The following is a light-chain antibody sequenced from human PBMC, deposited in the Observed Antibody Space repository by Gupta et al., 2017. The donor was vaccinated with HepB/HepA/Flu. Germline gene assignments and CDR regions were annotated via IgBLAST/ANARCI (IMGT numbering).Light chain of an antibody. Sequence: IVLTQSPGTLSLSPGTSATLSCRASQTITANMLAWYQQKPGQAPRVLIYGASSRSTDIPDRFSGSGSGTDFTLTISRLEPEDFAVYYCQQYATSPSTFGQGTKVEIK. CDR3: QQYATSPST. CDR2: GAS. CDR1: QTITANM. V-gene: IGKV3-20*01. J-gene: IGKJ1*01.